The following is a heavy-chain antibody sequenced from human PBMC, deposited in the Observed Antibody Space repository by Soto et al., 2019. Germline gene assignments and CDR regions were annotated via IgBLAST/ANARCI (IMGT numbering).Heavy chain of an antibody. D-gene: IGHD3-10*01. CDR3: ARGSSSYYGSGSYGY. V-gene: IGHV4-31*03. CDR1: GGSISSGGYY. CDR2: IYYSGST. J-gene: IGHJ4*02. Sequence: PSETLSLTCTVSGGSISSGGYYWSWIRQHPGKGLEWIGYIYYSGSTYYNPSLKSRVTISVDTSKNQFSLKLSYVTAADTAVYYCARGSSSYYGSGSYGYWGQGTLVTVSS.